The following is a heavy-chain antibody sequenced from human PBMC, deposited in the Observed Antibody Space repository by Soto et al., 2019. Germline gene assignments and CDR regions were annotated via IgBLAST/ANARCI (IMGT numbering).Heavy chain of an antibody. CDR3: ARALAPFIHYYGSDG. Sequence: ASVKVSCKASGYTFTTYYMHWVRQAPGQGLEWMGKIAPSGGSTIYAQKFQGRVTMTRDTSTSTAYMELSRLTSEDTAVYHCARALAPFIHYYGSDGWGQGNRVTGSS. CDR1: GYTFTTYY. J-gene: IGHJ6*02. D-gene: IGHD3-3*02. CDR2: IAPSGGST. V-gene: IGHV1-46*01.